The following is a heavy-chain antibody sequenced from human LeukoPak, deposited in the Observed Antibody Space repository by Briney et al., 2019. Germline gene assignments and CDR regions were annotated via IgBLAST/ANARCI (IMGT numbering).Heavy chain of an antibody. CDR3: AREVRGDYFDF. CDR2: IYAGGTT. Sequence: QSGGSLRLSCAVSGFTVSSNYMNWVRQAPGKGLEWVSVIYAGGTTFYADSVKGRFTISRDNSKNTLYLQMNSLRADDTAVYYCAREVRGDYFDFWGQGTLVTVSS. CDR1: GFTVSSNY. J-gene: IGHJ4*02. D-gene: IGHD3-16*01. V-gene: IGHV3-53*01.